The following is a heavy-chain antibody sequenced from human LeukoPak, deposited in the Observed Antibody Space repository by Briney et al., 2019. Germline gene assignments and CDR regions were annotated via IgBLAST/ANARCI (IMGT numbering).Heavy chain of an antibody. CDR3: GKGSSGWFIYFDY. CDR2: IWCNGSST. J-gene: IGHJ4*02. D-gene: IGHD6-19*01. CDR1: GFTFSSYA. V-gene: IGHV3-64D*06. Sequence: GGSLRLSCSASGFTFSSYAMHWVRQAPGKGLEYVSPIWCNGSSTYYADSVKGRFAISSDNSKNTLYLQMRSLRAEDAAVYYCGKGSSGWFIYFDYWGQGTLVTVSS.